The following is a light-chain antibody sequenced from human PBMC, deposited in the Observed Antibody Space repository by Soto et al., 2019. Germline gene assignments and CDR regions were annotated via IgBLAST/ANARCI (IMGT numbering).Light chain of an antibody. J-gene: IGKJ1*01. V-gene: IGKV1-5*03. CDR3: QHYNSYSEA. CDR2: KAS. CDR1: QSISSW. Sequence: DIQMTQSPSTLSASVGDRVTITCRASQSISSWLAWYQQKPGKAPKLLIYKASTLKSGVPSRFSGSGSGTESTLTISSLQPDDFPTYYCQHYNSYSEAFGQGTKVDIK.